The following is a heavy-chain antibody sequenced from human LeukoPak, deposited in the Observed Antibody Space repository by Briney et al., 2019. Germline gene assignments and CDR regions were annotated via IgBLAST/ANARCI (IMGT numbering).Heavy chain of an antibody. CDR3: EKEAWSPVRL. CDR1: LYSFSSHA. D-gene: IGHD1-1*01. J-gene: IGHJ4*02. Sequence: GGSLRLSCAPSLYSFSSHAMNWVRQAPGKGLEWVSGISNSGGSTYYADSVKGRFTISRDNSKNTLYLQMNSLRAEDTAVYYCEKEAWSPVRLWGQGTLVTVSS. CDR2: ISNSGGST. V-gene: IGHV3-23*01.